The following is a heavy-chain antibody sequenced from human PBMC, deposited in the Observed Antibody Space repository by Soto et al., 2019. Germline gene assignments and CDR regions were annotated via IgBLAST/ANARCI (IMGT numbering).Heavy chain of an antibody. D-gene: IGHD3-16*02. V-gene: IGHV3-33*01. J-gene: IGHJ3*02. CDR2: IWYDGSNK. Sequence: GGSLRLSCAASGFTFSSYGMHWVRQAPGKGLEWVAVIWYDGSNKYYADSVKGRFTISRDNSKNTLYLQMNSLRAEDTAVYYCARDRGSRHVIMITFGGVIGGAFDIWGQGTMVTVSS. CDR1: GFTFSSYG. CDR3: ARDRGSRHVIMITFGGVIGGAFDI.